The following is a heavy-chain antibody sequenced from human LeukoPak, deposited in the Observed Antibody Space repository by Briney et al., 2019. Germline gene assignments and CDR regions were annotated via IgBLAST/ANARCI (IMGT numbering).Heavy chain of an antibody. V-gene: IGHV1-69*13. J-gene: IGHJ4*02. D-gene: IGHD5-18*01. CDR2: IIPISGTT. CDR1: GYTFTNYD. Sequence: SVKVSCKASGYTFTNYDINWVRQAPGQGLEWMGGIIPISGTTNYAQKFRGRVTISADESTSTAYMELNSLRSEDTAVYYCATEVIGYSYGNFDYWGQGTLVTVSS. CDR3: ATEVIGYSYGNFDY.